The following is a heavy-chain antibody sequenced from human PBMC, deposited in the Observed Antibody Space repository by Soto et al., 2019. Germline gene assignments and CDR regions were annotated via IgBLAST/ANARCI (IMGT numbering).Heavy chain of an antibody. CDR3: ARLDGYNLDY. D-gene: IGHD5-12*01. V-gene: IGHV4-39*01. J-gene: IGHJ4*02. Sequence: QLQLQESGPGLVKPSETLSLTCTVSGGSISSSSYYWGWIRQPPGKGLEWIGSIYYSGSTYYNPSLKXXVXMXXDTSKNQFSLKLSSVTAADTAVYYCARLDGYNLDYWGQGTLVTVSS. CDR2: IYYSGST. CDR1: GGSISSSSYY.